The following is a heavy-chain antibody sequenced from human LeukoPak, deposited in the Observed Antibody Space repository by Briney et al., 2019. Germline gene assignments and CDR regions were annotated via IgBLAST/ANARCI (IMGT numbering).Heavy chain of an antibody. CDR3: AKAIWVAATSSWFCLDY. CDR2: IWYDGSNK. D-gene: IGHD3-10*01. J-gene: IGHJ4*02. Sequence: GGSLRLSCVASGFTFSSYSMHWVRHAPGKGLEWVAVIWYDGSNKYYADSVKGRFTISRDNSRNTLYLQMNSLRPEDTAVYYCAKAIWVAATSSWFCLDYWGQGTLVTVSS. V-gene: IGHV3-30*04. CDR1: GFTFSSYS.